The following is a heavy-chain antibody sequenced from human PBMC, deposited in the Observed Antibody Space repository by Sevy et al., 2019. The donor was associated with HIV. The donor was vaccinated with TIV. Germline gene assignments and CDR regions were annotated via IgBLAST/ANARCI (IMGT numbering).Heavy chain of an antibody. CDR3: ARPSSLYYYYAMDV. V-gene: IGHV4-39*02. J-gene: IGHJ6*02. CDR2: IYDTGST. CDR1: GGSITSSSYY. Sequence: SETLSLTCTVSGGSITSSSYYWAWLRQPPGKGLEWIGSIYDTGSTYYKPSLMSRITISADRSKNHFSLKLTSVTAADTAVYYCARPSSLYYYYAMDVWGQGTAVTVSS.